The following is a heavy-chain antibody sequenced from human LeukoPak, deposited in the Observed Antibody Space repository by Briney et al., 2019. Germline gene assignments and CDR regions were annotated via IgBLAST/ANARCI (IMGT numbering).Heavy chain of an antibody. CDR1: GYSFTDFH. CDR3: ARAGPYYYGSGRRPDY. J-gene: IGHJ4*02. CDR2: INPTSGAT. D-gene: IGHD3-10*01. Sequence: GASVKVSCKASGYSFTDFHVHWVRQAPGQGLEWVGIINPTSGATTYAQKFQGRVTMTRDTSISTAYMELSRLRSDDTAVYYCARAGPYYYGSGRRPDYWGQGTLVTVSS. V-gene: IGHV1-2*02.